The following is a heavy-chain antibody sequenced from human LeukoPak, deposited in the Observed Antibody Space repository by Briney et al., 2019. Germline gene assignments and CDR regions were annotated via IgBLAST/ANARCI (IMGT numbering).Heavy chain of an antibody. D-gene: IGHD4-17*01. CDR1: GFTFSSYA. J-gene: IGHJ3*02. V-gene: IGHV3-30*04. Sequence: GGSLRLSCAASGFTFSSYAIHWVRQAPGKGLEWVAVISFDGTHDFYADSVRGRFTISRDNSKNTLYLQMNSLRADDTAVYYCARARATVTRISSFDIWGQGTMVTVSS. CDR2: ISFDGTHD. CDR3: ARARATVTRISSFDI.